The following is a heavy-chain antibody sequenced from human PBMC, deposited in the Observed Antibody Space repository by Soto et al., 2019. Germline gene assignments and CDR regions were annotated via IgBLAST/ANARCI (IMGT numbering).Heavy chain of an antibody. CDR2: VSYDGHNK. D-gene: IGHD6-6*01. V-gene: IGHV3-30*03. J-gene: IGHJ4*02. Sequence: VQLVESGGDVVQPGKSLTLSCGASGFTFSGYGMHWVRQAPGNGLEWVSFVSYDGHNKYYGDSVRGRFTIARDNSKRTLFLHMNSLRKEDTAVYYCKFSDSSEVDHWGQGALVTVSA. CDR1: GFTFSGYG. CDR3: KFSDSSEVDH.